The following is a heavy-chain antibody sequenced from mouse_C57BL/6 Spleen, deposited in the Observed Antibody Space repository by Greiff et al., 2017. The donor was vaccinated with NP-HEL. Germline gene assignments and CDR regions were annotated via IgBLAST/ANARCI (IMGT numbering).Heavy chain of an antibody. CDR2: IDPSDSET. CDR1: GYTFTSYW. Sequence: QVQLQQPGAELVRPGSSVKLSCKASGYTFTSYWMHWVKQRPIQGLEWIGNIDPSDSETHYNQKFKDKATLTVDKSSSTAYMQLSSLTSEDSAVYYCARDYYGSYDYWGQGTTLTVSS. CDR3: ARDYYGSYDY. J-gene: IGHJ2*01. D-gene: IGHD1-1*01. V-gene: IGHV1-52*01.